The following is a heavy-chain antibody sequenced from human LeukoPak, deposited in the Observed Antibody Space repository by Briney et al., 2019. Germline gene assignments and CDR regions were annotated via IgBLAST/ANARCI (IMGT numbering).Heavy chain of an antibody. D-gene: IGHD2-2*01. CDR3: ARDAYCTSASCRRDFDS. J-gene: IGHJ4*02. CDR2: ISGSGYNT. CDR1: GFTFSSYA. Sequence: SGGSLRLSCAVSGFTFSSYAISWVRQAPGTGLQWVSAISGSGYNTYYADSVKGRFTISRDNSESTLYLQMDSLRAEDTAVYYCARDAYCTSASCRRDFDSWGQGTLVTVSS. V-gene: IGHV3-23*01.